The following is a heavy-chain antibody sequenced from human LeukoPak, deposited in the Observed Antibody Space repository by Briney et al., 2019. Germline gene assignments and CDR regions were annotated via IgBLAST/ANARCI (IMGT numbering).Heavy chain of an antibody. D-gene: IGHD3-22*01. CDR1: GGSISSYY. J-gene: IGHJ4*02. CDR3: ASLTYYYDSSGYYYFPYYFDY. V-gene: IGHV4-59*05. Sequence: SETLSLTCTVSGGSISSYYWSWIRQPPGKGLEWIGSIYYSGSTYYNPSLKSRVTISVDTSKNQFSLKLSSVTAADTAVYYCASLTYYYDSSGYYYFPYYFDYWGQGTLVTVSS. CDR2: IYYSGST.